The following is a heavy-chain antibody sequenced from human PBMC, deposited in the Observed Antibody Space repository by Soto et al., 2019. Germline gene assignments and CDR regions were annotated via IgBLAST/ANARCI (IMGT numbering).Heavy chain of an antibody. CDR2: VFWDDEK. CDR3: AHSSRYAAFDI. V-gene: IGHV2-5*02. J-gene: IGHJ3*02. Sequence: QITLKESGPALVKDTQTLTLTCAFPGFSLSATGVSVGWIRQPPGKALEWLALVFWDDEKRYSPSLRNRLTITKDTSKNQVVLTMTNVDPADTATFYCAHSSRYAAFDIWGQGTLVTVSS. D-gene: IGHD3-9*01. CDR1: GFSLSATGVS.